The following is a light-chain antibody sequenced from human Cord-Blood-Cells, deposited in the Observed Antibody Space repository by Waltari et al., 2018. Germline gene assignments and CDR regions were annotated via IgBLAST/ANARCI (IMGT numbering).Light chain of an antibody. V-gene: IGLV2-14*01. CDR2: DVS. CDR1: SRDVGGYNY. CDR3: SSYTSSSTVV. Sequence: QSALPQPASVSGSPGRSITLSCTGTSRDVGGYNYVSWYQQHPGKDPKLMIYDVSNRPSGVSNRFSGSKSGNTASLSISGLQAEDEADYYCSSYTSSSTVVFGGGTKLTVL. J-gene: IGLJ2*01.